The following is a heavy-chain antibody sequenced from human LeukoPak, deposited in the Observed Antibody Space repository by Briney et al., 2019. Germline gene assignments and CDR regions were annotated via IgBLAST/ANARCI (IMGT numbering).Heavy chain of an antibody. CDR1: GYTFTSYY. D-gene: IGHD3-3*01. CDR2: INPNSGGT. J-gene: IGHJ4*02. CDR3: ARGSGYDFWSGYSRRAFDY. Sequence: ASVKVSCKASGYTFTSYYMHWVRQAPGQGLEWMGWINPNSGGTNYAQKFQGRVTMTRDTSISTAYMELSRLRSDDTAVYYCARGSGYDFWSGYSRRAFDYWGQGTLVTVSS. V-gene: IGHV1-2*02.